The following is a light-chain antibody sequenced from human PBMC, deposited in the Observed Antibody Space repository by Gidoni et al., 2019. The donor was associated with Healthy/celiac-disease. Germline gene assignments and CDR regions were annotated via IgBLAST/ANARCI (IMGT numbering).Light chain of an antibody. V-gene: IGKV2-28*01. Sequence: DIVMTQSPLSLPVTPGEPAPISCRSSQSLLHSNGYNYLDWYLQKPGQSPQLLIYLGSNRASGVPDRFSGSGSGTDFTLKISGVEAGDVGVYYCMQALQAPRTFGQGTKVEIK. CDR2: LGS. CDR1: QSLLHSNGYNY. CDR3: MQALQAPRT. J-gene: IGKJ1*01.